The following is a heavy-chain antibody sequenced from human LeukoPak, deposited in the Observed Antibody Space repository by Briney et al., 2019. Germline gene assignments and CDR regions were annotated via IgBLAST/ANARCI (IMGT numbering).Heavy chain of an antibody. CDR2: ISAYNGNT. V-gene: IGHV1-18*01. Sequence: DSVKVSCTASGYTFTSYGISWVRQAPGQGLEWIGWISAYNGNTNYSHKLQGRVTMTTDTSTSTAYMELSSLLSDATAVYYCARDSLPYYDSSGYCHYLDYWGQGTLVTVSS. CDR3: ARDSLPYYDSSGYCHYLDY. J-gene: IGHJ4*02. D-gene: IGHD3-22*01. CDR1: GYTFTSYG.